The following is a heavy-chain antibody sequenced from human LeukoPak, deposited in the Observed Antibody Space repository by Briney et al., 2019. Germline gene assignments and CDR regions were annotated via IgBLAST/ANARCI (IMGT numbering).Heavy chain of an antibody. CDR3: ARDLHTYYDFWSGYYKDYYMDV. Sequence: SETLSLTCTVSGGSISSHYWSWIRQPPGKGLEWIGYIRYSGSTNYNPSLKSRVTISVDTSKNQFSLKLSSVTAADTAVYYCARDLHTYYDFWSGYYKDYYMDVWGKGTTVTVSS. CDR2: IRYSGST. V-gene: IGHV4-59*11. D-gene: IGHD3-3*01. J-gene: IGHJ6*03. CDR1: GGSISSHY.